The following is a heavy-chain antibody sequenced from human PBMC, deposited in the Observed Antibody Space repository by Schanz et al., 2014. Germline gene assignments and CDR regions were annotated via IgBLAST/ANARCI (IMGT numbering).Heavy chain of an antibody. D-gene: IGHD1-26*01. CDR2: IKSDGSST. CDR3: VRHSFFAFDY. J-gene: IGHJ4*02. V-gene: IGHV3-74*01. CDR1: GFTFSSYW. Sequence: EVQLVESGGGLVQPGGSLRLSCAASGFTFSSYWMHWVRQVPGKGLVWVSRIKSDGSSTSYADSVKGRFTISRDNAKNTLYLQMNSLRAEDTAVYYCVRHSFFAFDYWGQGTLVTVSS.